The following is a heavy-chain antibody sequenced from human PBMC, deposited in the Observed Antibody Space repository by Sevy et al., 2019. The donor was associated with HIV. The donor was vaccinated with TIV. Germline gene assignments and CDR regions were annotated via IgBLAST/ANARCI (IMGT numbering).Heavy chain of an antibody. V-gene: IGHV3-23*01. Sequence: GGSLRLSCAVSGFSFDSYGMTWVRQAPGKGLEWVSGISGSGTRTYYADSVKGRFGISRDNSKNRLYLQMNSLRSEDTALYYCAEEGGGHYDPDEIGYYFYYYNMDVWGKGTTVTVSS. J-gene: IGHJ6*03. CDR2: ISGSGTRT. CDR1: GFSFDSYG. CDR3: AEEGGGHYDPDEIGYYFYYYNMDV. D-gene: IGHD3-22*01.